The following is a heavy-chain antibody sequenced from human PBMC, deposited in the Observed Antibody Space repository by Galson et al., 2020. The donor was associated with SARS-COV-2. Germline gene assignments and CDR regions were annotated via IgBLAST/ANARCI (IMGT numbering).Heavy chain of an antibody. D-gene: IGHD6-13*01. J-gene: IGHJ3*02. CDR1: GGSISSYY. CDR3: ARDRRHQYSSAWFAFDI. V-gene: IGHV4-59*01. Sequence: SETLSLTCTVSGGSISSYYWSWIRPLPGKGLEWIGYVYYTGSTNYNPSLKSRVSISADTSNNQLSLEVRSVTAADTAVYFCARDRRHQYSSAWFAFDIWGQGTLVTVSS. CDR2: VYYTGST.